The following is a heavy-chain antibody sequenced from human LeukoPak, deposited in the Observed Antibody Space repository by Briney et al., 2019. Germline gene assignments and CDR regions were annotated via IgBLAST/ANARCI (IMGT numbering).Heavy chain of an antibody. D-gene: IGHD1/OR15-1a*01. CDR3: ARPNKALRMNWFGP. Sequence: PSETLSLACTVSGGSISSSSYYWGWIRQPPGKGLEWIGSIYYSGSTYYNPSLKSRVTISVDTSKNQFSLKLSSVTAADTAVYYCARPNKALRMNWFGPWGQGTLVTVSS. V-gene: IGHV4-39*01. CDR1: GGSISSSSYY. CDR2: IYYSGST. J-gene: IGHJ5*02.